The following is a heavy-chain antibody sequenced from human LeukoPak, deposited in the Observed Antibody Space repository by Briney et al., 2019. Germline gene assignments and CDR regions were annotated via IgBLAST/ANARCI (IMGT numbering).Heavy chain of an antibody. CDR1: GYSISNGFY. Sequence: SKTLSLTCTVSGYSISNGFYWAWIRQPPGKGLEWIGSVYHTGSTYSNPSLKSRVTISVDTSKNQFSLSLTSVTAADTAVYYCARVAGVEVAPATSYWGQGTLVTVSS. CDR3: ARVAGVEVAPATSY. D-gene: IGHD2-15*01. CDR2: VYHTGST. J-gene: IGHJ4*02. V-gene: IGHV4-38-2*02.